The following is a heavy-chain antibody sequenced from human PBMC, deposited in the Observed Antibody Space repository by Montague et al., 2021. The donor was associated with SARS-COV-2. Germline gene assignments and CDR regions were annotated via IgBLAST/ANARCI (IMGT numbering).Heavy chain of an antibody. CDR2: ISSSGSPI. CDR1: GFTFGSYE. CDR3: AREYGIAVAGTFIDC. V-gene: IGHV3-48*03. Sequence: FLRLSCAASGFTFGSYEMNWFRQAPGKGPEWVSYISSSGSPIYYADSVKGRFTISRDNAKTSLYLQMNSLRAEDTAIYYCAREYGIAVAGTFIDCWGQGTLVTVSS. D-gene: IGHD6-19*01. J-gene: IGHJ4*02.